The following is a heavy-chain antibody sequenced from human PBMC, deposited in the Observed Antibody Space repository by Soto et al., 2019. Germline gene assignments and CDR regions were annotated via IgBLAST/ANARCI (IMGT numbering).Heavy chain of an antibody. D-gene: IGHD2-15*01. J-gene: IGHJ6*04. CDR3: ARDDVLCDGGRCYGIPLDV. CDR2: IQSGGTT. V-gene: IGHV3-66*01. CDR1: GFTVSSKY. Sequence: PGGSLRLSCAASGFTVSSKYMTWVRQAPGKGLEWVSLIQSGGTTYYADSVKGRFTISRDTSENTLHLQMDSLRVEDTAVYYCARDDVLCDGGRCYGIPLDVLGKGTTVTVSS.